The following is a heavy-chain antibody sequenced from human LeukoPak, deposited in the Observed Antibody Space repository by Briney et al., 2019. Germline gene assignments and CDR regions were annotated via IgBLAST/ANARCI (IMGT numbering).Heavy chain of an antibody. D-gene: IGHD3-10*01. CDR2: IYYSGST. J-gene: IGHJ6*03. CDR1: GGSISSYY. CDR3: ARDAYHYGSGPLMDV. Sequence: SETLSLTCTVSGGSISSYYWSWIRQPPGKGLEWIGYIYYSGSTNYNPSLKSRVTISVDTSKNQFSLKLSSVTAADTAVYYCARDAYHYGSGPLMDVWGKGTTVTISS. V-gene: IGHV4-59*01.